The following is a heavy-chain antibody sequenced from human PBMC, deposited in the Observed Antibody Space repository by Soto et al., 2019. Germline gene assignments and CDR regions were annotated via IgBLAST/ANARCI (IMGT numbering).Heavy chain of an antibody. CDR3: AKRQGTGLAAKNFDF. D-gene: IGHD2-15*01. J-gene: IGHJ4*02. Sequence: EVQLLESGGGLVQPGGSLRLSCAASGFPFSNHAMSWVRQAPGKGLEWVSGISDGGDLIYYADSVKGRFSMSRDNSENMLYLQMTNLRAEDTAIYFCAKRQGTGLAAKNFDFWGQGTLVTVSS. CDR2: ISDGGDLI. V-gene: IGHV3-23*01. CDR1: GFPFSNHA.